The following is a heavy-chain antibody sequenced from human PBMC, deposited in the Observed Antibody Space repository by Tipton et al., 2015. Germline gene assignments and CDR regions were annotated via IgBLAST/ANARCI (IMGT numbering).Heavy chain of an antibody. CDR1: GGSISSYY. V-gene: IGHV4-59*12. J-gene: IGHJ4*02. CDR3: ARDRDTAMGYFDY. CDR2: IYSSGST. D-gene: IGHD5-18*01. Sequence: TLSLTCTVSGGSISSYYWSWIRQPPGKGLEWIGYIYSSGSTYYNPSLKSRVTISVDTSKNQFSLKLSSVTAADTAVYYCARDRDTAMGYFDYWGQGTLVSVSS.